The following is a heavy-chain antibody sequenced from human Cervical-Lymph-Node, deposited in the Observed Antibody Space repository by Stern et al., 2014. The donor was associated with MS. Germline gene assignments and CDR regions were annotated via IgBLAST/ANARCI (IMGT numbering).Heavy chain of an antibody. CDR2: INPSIGVT. CDR3: QAFPAY. V-gene: IGHV1-2*02. J-gene: IGHJ4*02. Sequence: VQLVESGAEVKKPGASVKVSCRPSGYSFTDYYFHWVRQAPGQGLEWMGCINPSIGVTHYAQQFQGRVTMTRGSSMNTAYMEMSRLRSDDTAVYYCQAFPAYWGQGTLITVSS. CDR1: GYSFTDYY.